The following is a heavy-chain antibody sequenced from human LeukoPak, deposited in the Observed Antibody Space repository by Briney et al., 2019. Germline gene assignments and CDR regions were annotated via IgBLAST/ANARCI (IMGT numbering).Heavy chain of an antibody. Sequence: PSETLSLTCTVSGGSISSYYWSWIRQPPGKGLEWIGYIYYSGSTNYNPSLKSRVTISVDTSKNQFSLKLISVTSADTAVYYCARYYYDNSGSIYAFDIWGQGTMVTVSS. CDR3: ARYYYDNSGSIYAFDI. V-gene: IGHV4-59*01. J-gene: IGHJ3*02. D-gene: IGHD3-22*01. CDR1: GGSISSYY. CDR2: IYYSGST.